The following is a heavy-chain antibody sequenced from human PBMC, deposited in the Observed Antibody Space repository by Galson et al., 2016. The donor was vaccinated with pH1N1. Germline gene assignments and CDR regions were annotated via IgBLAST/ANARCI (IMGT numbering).Heavy chain of an antibody. CDR2: IDPSDGTT. J-gene: IGHJ4*02. Sequence: SVKVSCKASGYSVTRYYMHWVRQAPGQGLEWMGIIDPSDGTTTYSQKFQGRITMTRDTPTNSVYMELSSLTSDDTAVYYCARRYYFYYWGQGTLITVSS. V-gene: IGHV1-46*01. CDR1: GYSVTRYY. CDR3: ARRYYFYY.